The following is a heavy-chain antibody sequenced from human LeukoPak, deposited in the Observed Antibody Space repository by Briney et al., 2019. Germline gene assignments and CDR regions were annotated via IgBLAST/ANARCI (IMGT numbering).Heavy chain of an antibody. CDR1: GFTVSSNY. CDR2: IYSGGST. Sequence: GGSLRLSCAASGFTVSSNYMSWVRQAPGKGLEWVSVIYSGGSTYYADSVKGRFTISRDNSENTLYLQMNSLRAEDTAVYYCARDERFEYSSSSYAFDIWGQGTMVTVSS. V-gene: IGHV3-66*02. CDR3: ARDERFEYSSSSYAFDI. D-gene: IGHD6-6*01. J-gene: IGHJ3*02.